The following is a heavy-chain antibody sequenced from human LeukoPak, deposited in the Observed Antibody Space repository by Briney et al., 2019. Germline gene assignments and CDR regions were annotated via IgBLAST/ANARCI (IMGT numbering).Heavy chain of an antibody. V-gene: IGHV4-4*07. D-gene: IGHD3-22*01. J-gene: IGHJ4*02. Sequence: PSETLSLTCTVAGCSISSYYWSWIRQPAGKGLEGIGRIYTSGSTNYNPSLKSRVTMSVDTAKNQFSLKLSSVTAADTAVYYCARVMEGYYDSSGYYYNDYWGQGALVTVSS. CDR3: ARVMEGYYDSSGYYYNDY. CDR2: IYTSGST. CDR1: GCSISSYY.